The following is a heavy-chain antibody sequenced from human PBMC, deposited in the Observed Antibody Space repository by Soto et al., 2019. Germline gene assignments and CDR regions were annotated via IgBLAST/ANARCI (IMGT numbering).Heavy chain of an antibody. D-gene: IGHD1-1*01. V-gene: IGHV1-46*03. J-gene: IGHJ4*02. CDR3: AEAEGGGVLVY. Sequence: GASVKVSCKASGYIFTNYYMHWVRQAPGQGLEWMGIINPRGGGTRYAQKFQGRVTMTGDTSTRTVYMDLNTLTSEDTAVYYCAEAEGGGVLVYWGQGTLVTVSS. CDR1: GYIFTNYY. CDR2: INPRGGGT.